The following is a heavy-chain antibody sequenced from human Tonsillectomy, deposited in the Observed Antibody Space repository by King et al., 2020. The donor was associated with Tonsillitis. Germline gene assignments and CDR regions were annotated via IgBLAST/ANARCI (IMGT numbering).Heavy chain of an antibody. D-gene: IGHD3-10*01. CDR3: AGSGSYYTPDY. J-gene: IGHJ4*02. V-gene: IGHV4-59*01. Sequence: QLQESGPGLVKPSETLSLTCTVSGGSISSYYWSWIRQPPGKGLEWIGYIYYSGSTNYNPSLKSRVTISVDTSKNQFSLKLSSVTAADTAVYYCAGSGSYYTPDYWGQETLVTVSS. CDR2: IYYSGST. CDR1: GGSISSYY.